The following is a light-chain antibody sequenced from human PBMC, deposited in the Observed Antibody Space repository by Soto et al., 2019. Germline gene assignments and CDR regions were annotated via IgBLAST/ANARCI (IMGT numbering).Light chain of an antibody. J-gene: IGKJ5*01. V-gene: IGKV1-13*02. Sequence: ALQLTQSPSSLSASVGDRVTITCRASQGITSALAWYQQKPGKPPKVLIYDASSLESGVPSRFSGSGSGADFTLTISSLQPEDFATYYCQQFNSYPLTITFGQGTRLEIK. CDR1: QGITSA. CDR3: QQFNSYPLTIT. CDR2: DAS.